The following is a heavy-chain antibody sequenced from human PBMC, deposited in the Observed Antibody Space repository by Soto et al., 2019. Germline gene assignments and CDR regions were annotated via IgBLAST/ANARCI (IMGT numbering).Heavy chain of an antibody. CDR1: GFTFSSYA. J-gene: IGHJ4*02. Sequence: PGGSLRLSCAASGFTFSSYAMSWVRQAPGKGLEWVSAISGSGGSTYYADSVKGRFTISRDNSKNTLYLQMNSLRAEDTAVYYCAKDSPHYSDSSGQFDYWGQGTLVTVSS. V-gene: IGHV3-23*01. CDR3: AKDSPHYSDSSGQFDY. D-gene: IGHD3-22*01. CDR2: ISGSGGST.